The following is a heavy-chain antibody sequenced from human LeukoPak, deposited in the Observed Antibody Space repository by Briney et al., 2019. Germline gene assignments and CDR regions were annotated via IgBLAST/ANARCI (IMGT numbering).Heavy chain of an antibody. D-gene: IGHD2-21*01. V-gene: IGHV3-33*01. Sequence: PGGSLRLSCAASGFIFTNYGMQWVRHVPGKGLEWVAVIWYDGSKSYYVDSVKGRFTISKDDSKNMICLEMNSPRAEDSAVYYCVRDNYGGVLDHWGQGTLVTVSS. CDR2: IWYDGSKS. CDR1: GFIFTNYG. CDR3: VRDNYGGVLDH. J-gene: IGHJ4*02.